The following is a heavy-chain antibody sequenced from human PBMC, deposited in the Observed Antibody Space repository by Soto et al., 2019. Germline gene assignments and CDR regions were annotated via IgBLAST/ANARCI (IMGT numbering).Heavy chain of an antibody. CDR2: ISYSGSA. Sequence: PSETLSLTCTVSGGSISSGDYYWSWIRQPPGKGLEWIGYISYSGSAYYNPSLKSRFTISIDTSKKQFSLNLRSVTAADTAVYYCARDGWQMVRGVSISGGMDAWGQGTTVTASS. D-gene: IGHD3-10*01. J-gene: IGHJ6*02. V-gene: IGHV4-30-4*01. CDR3: ARDGWQMVRGVSISGGMDA. CDR1: GGSISSGDYY.